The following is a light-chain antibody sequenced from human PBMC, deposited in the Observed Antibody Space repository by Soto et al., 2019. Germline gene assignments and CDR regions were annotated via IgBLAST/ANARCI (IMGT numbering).Light chain of an antibody. V-gene: IGLV4-69*01. CDR1: SGRSGYA. Sequence: QAVVTQSPSASASLGASVKLTCTLSSGRSGYAIAWHQQQPEKGPRYLMRLNTDGSHTKGDGSPDRFSGSSSGAERYLTISSLQSEDEADYYCQTWGTGIVLFGGGTKLTVL. CDR3: QTWGTGIVL. CDR2: LNTDGSH. J-gene: IGLJ2*01.